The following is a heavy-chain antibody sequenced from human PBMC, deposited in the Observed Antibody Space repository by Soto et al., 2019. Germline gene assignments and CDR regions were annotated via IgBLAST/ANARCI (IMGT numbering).Heavy chain of an antibody. D-gene: IGHD3-9*01. Sequence: GGSLRLSWADSGLSFSSYGMHWVRQAPGEGLEWVAAISYDGSNKNYLASVEGRFTISRDNSKNTLYLQMNALRPEDTAVYYCARDADILTGSDAFDIWGQGTMVTVSS. CDR2: ISYDGSNK. V-gene: IGHV3-30*03. CDR3: ARDADILTGSDAFDI. J-gene: IGHJ3*02. CDR1: GLSFSSYG.